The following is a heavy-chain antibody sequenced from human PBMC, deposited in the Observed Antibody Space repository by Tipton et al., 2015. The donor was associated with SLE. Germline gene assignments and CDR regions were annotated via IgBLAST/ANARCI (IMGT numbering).Heavy chain of an antibody. Sequence: RSLRLSCAASGFTFSSYSMNWVRQAPGKGLEWVSGISWNSENIIYPDSVKGRFTISRDNAKNSLFLQMNSLTTEDTAFYYCARDRYSGITFGGVILWGQGTLVTVSS. CDR2: ISWNSENI. D-gene: IGHD3-16*02. CDR1: GFTFSSYS. V-gene: IGHV3-9*01. J-gene: IGHJ4*02. CDR3: ARDRYSGITFGGVIL.